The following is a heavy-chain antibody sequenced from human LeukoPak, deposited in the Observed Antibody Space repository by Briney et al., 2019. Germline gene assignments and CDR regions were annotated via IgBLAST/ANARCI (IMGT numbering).Heavy chain of an antibody. CDR3: ARDPYSSGWYKDAFDI. V-gene: IGHV3-21*01. CDR2: ISGSSSYI. J-gene: IGHJ3*02. D-gene: IGHD6-19*01. CDR1: GFTFSSYA. Sequence: GGSLRLSCAASGFTFSSYAMSWVRQAPGKGLEWVSSISGSSSYINYADSVKGRFTISRDNAQNSLFLQLNSLRAEDTAVYYCARDPYSSGWYKDAFDIWGQGTMVTVSS.